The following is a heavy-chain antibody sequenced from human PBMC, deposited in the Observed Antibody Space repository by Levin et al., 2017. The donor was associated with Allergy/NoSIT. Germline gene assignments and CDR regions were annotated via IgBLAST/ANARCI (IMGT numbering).Heavy chain of an antibody. CDR2: ISYDGSNK. J-gene: IGHJ4*02. V-gene: IGHV3-30*18. D-gene: IGHD3-22*01. Sequence: LSLTCAASGFTFSSSGMHWVRQAPGKGLEWVAVISYDGSNKYYADSVKGRFTISRDNSKNTLYLQMNSLRAEDTAVYYCAKDPVSYYDSSGPDDWGQGTLVTVSS. CDR3: AKDPVSYYDSSGPDD. CDR1: GFTFSSSG.